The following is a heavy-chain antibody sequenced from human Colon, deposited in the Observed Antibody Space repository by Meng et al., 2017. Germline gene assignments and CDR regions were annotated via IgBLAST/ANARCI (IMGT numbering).Heavy chain of an antibody. CDR2: ISSSSS. V-gene: IGHV3-21*01. D-gene: IGHD2-15*01. CDR1: GFTFSSYS. Sequence: EVQLVESGGGLVKPGGSLSLSCAASGFTFSSYSMNWVRQAPGKGLEWVSSISSSSSYADSVKGKLTIYRDNAKNSLYLKMNSLRAEDTAVYYCARGRVVVVASPSDYWGQGTLVTVSS. CDR3: ARGRVVVVASPSDY. J-gene: IGHJ4*02.